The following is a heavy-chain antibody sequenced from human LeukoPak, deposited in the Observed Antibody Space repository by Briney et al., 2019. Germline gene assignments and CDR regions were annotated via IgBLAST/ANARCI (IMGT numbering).Heavy chain of an antibody. J-gene: IGHJ4*02. Sequence: SETLSLSCTVSGGSISSNYWNWIRLPPGRGLEWIGYIYYSGSTHYNPSLKSRVTISLDTSKSQFSLKLTSVTAADTAVYYCAKARDSNIWYPFDYWGQGTLVTVSS. CDR1: GGSISSNY. D-gene: IGHD6-13*01. CDR3: AKARDSNIWYPFDY. V-gene: IGHV4-59*01. CDR2: IYYSGST.